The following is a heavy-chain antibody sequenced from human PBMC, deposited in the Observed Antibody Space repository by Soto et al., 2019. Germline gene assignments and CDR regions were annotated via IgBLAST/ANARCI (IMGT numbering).Heavy chain of an antibody. CDR3: ARERHMQGSGSYDAFDI. CDR2: IYYSGST. J-gene: IGHJ3*02. CDR1: GGSISSGGYY. D-gene: IGHD3-10*01. Sequence: QVQLQESGPGLVKPSQTLSLTCTVSGGSISSGGYYWSWIRQHPGKGLEWIGYIYYSGSTYYNPCLKSRVTISVDTSKNQFSLKLSSVTAADTAVYYCARERHMQGSGSYDAFDIWGQGTMVTVSS. V-gene: IGHV4-31*03.